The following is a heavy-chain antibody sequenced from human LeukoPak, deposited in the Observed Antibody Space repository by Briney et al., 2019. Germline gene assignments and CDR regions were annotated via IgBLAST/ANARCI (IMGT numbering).Heavy chain of an antibody. Sequence: GASVKVSCKASGYTFTGYYMHWVRQAPGQGLEWMGWINLNSGGTNYAQKFQGRVTMTRDTSISTAYMELSRLRSDDTAVYYCARDLVVRGVIPPYYYYYMDVWGKGTTVTISS. D-gene: IGHD3-10*01. CDR1: GYTFTGYY. J-gene: IGHJ6*03. CDR2: INLNSGGT. CDR3: ARDLVVRGVIPPYYYYYMDV. V-gene: IGHV1-2*02.